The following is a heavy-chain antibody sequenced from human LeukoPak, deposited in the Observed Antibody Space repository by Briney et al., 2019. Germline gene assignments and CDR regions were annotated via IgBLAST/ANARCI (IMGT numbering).Heavy chain of an antibody. D-gene: IGHD6-19*01. CDR2: IQQEGSQK. CDR3: ARPYSSGWYDADGSGSYFDY. Sequence: PGGSLRLSCAASGFTFSIYWMSWVRQAPGKGREWVANIQQEGSQKYYVDSVKGRFTISRDNAKTSLYLQMNSLRAEDTAVYSCARPYSSGWYDADGSGSYFDYWGQGTLVTVSS. J-gene: IGHJ4*02. V-gene: IGHV3-7*01. CDR1: GFTFSIYW.